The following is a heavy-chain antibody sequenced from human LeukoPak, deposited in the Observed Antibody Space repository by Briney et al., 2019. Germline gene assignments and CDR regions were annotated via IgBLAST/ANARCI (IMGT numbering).Heavy chain of an antibody. J-gene: IGHJ5*02. CDR2: ISWNSGSI. CDR1: GFTFDDYA. D-gene: IGHD3-22*01. CDR3: AKDPQNYYDSSGSWFDP. V-gene: IGHV3-9*01. Sequence: PGESLRLSCAASGFTFDDYAMHWVRQAPGKGLEWVSGISWNSGSIGYADSVKGRFTISRDNAKNSLYLQMNSLRAEDTALYYCAKDPQNYYDSSGSWFDPWGQGTLVTVSS.